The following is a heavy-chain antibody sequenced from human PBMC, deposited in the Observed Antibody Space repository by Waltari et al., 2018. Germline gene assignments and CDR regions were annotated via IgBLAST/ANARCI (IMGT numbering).Heavy chain of an antibody. Sequence: QLVESGGGLVQPGGSLKVSCEASSFNLSGKGRKWVRQAPGKGLEWVGRIRTKAAGYATQYAPSVKGRFTISRDDSKNTAFLLMNNLKIDDTATYFCTRVLRSSSPTQFDLWGQGILVTVSS. J-gene: IGHJ4*02. CDR3: TRVLRSSSPTQFDL. V-gene: IGHV3-73*01. CDR1: SFNLSGKG. D-gene: IGHD6-13*01. CDR2: IRTKAAGYAT.